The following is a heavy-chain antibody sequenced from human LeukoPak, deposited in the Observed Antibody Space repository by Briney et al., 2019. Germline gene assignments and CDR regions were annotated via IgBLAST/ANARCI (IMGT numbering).Heavy chain of an antibody. J-gene: IGHJ4*02. CDR2: ISLTGLT. Sequence: SETLSLTCGVSVRSLKITNWWSWVRQPPGQGLEWIGEISLTGLTHYNPSRESRVTVSLGKSKNQLSLNLTSMTAADTAVYYCSRENGAFTPFGYSGHGN. CDR3: SRENGAFTPFGY. D-gene: IGHD2-8*01. CDR1: VRSLKITNW. V-gene: IGHV4-4*02.